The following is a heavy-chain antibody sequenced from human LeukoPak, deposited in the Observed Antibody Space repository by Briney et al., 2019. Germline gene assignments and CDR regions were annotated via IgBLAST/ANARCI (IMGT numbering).Heavy chain of an antibody. CDR3: ARGGVNPVDH. CDR1: GFPFNSFW. CDR2: MNEYSTAI. J-gene: IGHJ4*02. D-gene: IGHD1-14*01. Sequence: GGSLRLSCAASGFPFNSFWMHWVRQAPGKGLVWVSDMNEYSTAIRYADSVKGRFTISRDNAKSILYLQMNNLRAEDTAMYFCARGGVNPVDHWGQGTLVTVSS. V-gene: IGHV3-74*01.